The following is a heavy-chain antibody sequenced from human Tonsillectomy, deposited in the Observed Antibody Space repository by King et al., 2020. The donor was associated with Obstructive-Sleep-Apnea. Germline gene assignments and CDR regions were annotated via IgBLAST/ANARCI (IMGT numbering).Heavy chain of an antibody. CDR3: AHRTPGWVGPPRAFDI. Sequence: TLKESGPTLVKPTQTLTLTCTFSGFSLSTSGVGVGWIRQPPGNALEWRALIYWNDDKRYSPSLKSRLTITKDTSKNQVVLTITNMDPVGTAPYYCAHRTPGWVGPPRAFDIWGQGTMVTVSS. J-gene: IGHJ3*02. CDR2: IYWNDDK. CDR1: GFSLSTSGVG. D-gene: IGHD1-26*01. V-gene: IGHV2-5*01.